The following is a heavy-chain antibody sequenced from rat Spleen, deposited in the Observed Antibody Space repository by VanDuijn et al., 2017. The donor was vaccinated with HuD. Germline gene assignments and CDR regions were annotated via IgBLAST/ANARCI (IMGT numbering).Heavy chain of an antibody. J-gene: IGHJ4*01. Sequence: EVQLVESDGGLVQPGRSLKVSCATSGFTFSDYYMAWVRQAPTKGLEWVASIRTGGGDTYYRDSVKGRFTISRDNAKSTLYLQMDSLRSEDTATYYCARHYGGYSEYVMDAWGQGASVTVSS. CDR1: GFTFSDYY. CDR3: ARHYGGYSEYVMDA. V-gene: IGHV5-25*01. D-gene: IGHD1-11*01. CDR2: IRTGGGDT.